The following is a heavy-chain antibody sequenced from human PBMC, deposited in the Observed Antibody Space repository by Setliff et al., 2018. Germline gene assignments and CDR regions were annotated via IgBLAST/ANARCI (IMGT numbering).Heavy chain of an antibody. CDR1: GGSVGSDYNY. V-gene: IGHV4-61*09. CDR2: IYTSWST. Sequence: SETLSLSCTVSGGSVGSDYNYWSWIRQPAGKGLEWLGQIYTSWSTNYNPSLKGRATLSIDASKRQFSLKLTSVTAADTAVYYCARMSGFQYMDVWGKGTTVTVSS. J-gene: IGHJ6*03. CDR3: ARMSGFQYMDV. D-gene: IGHD3-3*01.